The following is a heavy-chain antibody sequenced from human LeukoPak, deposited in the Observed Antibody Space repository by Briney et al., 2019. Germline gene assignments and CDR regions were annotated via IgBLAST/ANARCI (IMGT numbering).Heavy chain of an antibody. CDR2: TYCRSKWYN. J-gene: IGHJ4*02. CDR3: ARGAPMGQQLAFDY. CDR1: GDSVSSNSAA. Sequence: SQTLSLTCAISGDSVSSNSAAWNWIRQSPSRGLEWLGRTYCRSKWYNDYAVSVKSRITINPDTSKNQFSLQLNSVTPEDTAVYYCARGAPMGQQLAFDYWGQGTLVTVSS. D-gene: IGHD6-13*01. V-gene: IGHV6-1*01.